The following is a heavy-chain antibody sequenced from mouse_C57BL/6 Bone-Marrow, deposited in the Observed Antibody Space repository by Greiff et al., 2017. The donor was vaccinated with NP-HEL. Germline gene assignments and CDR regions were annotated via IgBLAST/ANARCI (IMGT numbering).Heavy chain of an antibody. V-gene: IGHV14-4*01. D-gene: IGHD1-1*01. CDR2: IDPGNGDT. CDR1: GFNIKDDY. CDR3: TTHGSSYTRGFAY. Sequence: VQLQQSGAELVRPGASVKLSCTASGFNIKDDYMHWVKQRPEQGLEWIGWIDPGNGDTAYASKFQGKATITADTSSNTAYLQRSSLTSEDTAVYYCTTHGSSYTRGFAYWGQGTLVTVSA. J-gene: IGHJ3*01.